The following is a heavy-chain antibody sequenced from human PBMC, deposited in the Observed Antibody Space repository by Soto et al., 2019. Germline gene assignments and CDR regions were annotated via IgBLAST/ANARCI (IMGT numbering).Heavy chain of an antibody. Sequence: EVQLVESGGGLVQPGGSLRLSCAASGFTVRSDFMSWVRQAPGKGLEWVSILHRDGNTYYANSVKGRFTISRDNSKNTLYLQVNSLRAEDTSVYYCATRGEWGQGTLVTVSS. V-gene: IGHV3-66*01. CDR3: ATRGE. CDR2: LHRDGNT. J-gene: IGHJ4*02. D-gene: IGHD2-21*01. CDR1: GFTVRSDF.